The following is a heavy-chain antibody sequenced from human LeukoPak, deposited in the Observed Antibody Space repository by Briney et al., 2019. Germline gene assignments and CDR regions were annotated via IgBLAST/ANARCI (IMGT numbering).Heavy chain of an antibody. CDR1: GYTFTSYA. D-gene: IGHD3-9*01. CDR3: ARDRGPPGNYDILTGHADGLNWFDP. Sequence: ASVKVSCKASGYTFTSYAMHWVRQAPGQRLEWMGWINAGNGNTKYSQKFQGRVTITRDTSASTAYMELSSLRSEDTAVYYCARDRGPPGNYDILTGHADGLNWFDPWGQGTLVTVSS. J-gene: IGHJ5*02. V-gene: IGHV1-3*01. CDR2: INAGNGNT.